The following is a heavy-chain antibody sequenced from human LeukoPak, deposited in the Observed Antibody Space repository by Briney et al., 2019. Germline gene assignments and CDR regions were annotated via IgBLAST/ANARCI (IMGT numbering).Heavy chain of an antibody. J-gene: IGHJ6*02. D-gene: IGHD2-2*01. CDR1: GGTFSGYA. CDR2: IIPIFGTA. Sequence: SVKVSCKASGGTFSGYAISWVRQAPGQGLEWMGGIIPIFGTANYAQKFQGRVTITADESTSTAYMELSSLRSEDTAVYYCTQRAYYCSSTSCYDGTHGMDVWGQGTTVTVSS. V-gene: IGHV1-69*13. CDR3: TQRAYYCSSTSCYDGTHGMDV.